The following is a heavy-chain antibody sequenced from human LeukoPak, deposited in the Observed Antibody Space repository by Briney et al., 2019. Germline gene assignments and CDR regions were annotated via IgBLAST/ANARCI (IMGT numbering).Heavy chain of an antibody. CDR1: GFTFSHFG. CDR3: AKDAQRGFDYSNSLEH. V-gene: IGHV3-33*06. Sequence: GPSLRLSCEASGFTFSHFGMHWVRQAPGKVLEWVAVMSREASNQYYGDSVKGRFTTSRDNFKKTVSLQMDSLRAEDTAVYYCAKDAQRGFDYSNSLEHWGQGSLVTVSS. J-gene: IGHJ4*02. D-gene: IGHD4-11*01. CDR2: MSREASNQ.